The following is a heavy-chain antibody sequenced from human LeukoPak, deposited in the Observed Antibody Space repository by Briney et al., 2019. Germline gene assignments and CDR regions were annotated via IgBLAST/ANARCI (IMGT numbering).Heavy chain of an antibody. CDR1: GGSISSGDYY. Sequence: SQTLSLTCTVSGGSISSGDYYWSWIRQPPGKGLEWIGYIYYSGSTYYNPSLKSRITIPVDTSKNQFSLKLSSVTAADTAVYYCARATRSGSSGYWGQGTLVTVSS. CDR3: ARATRSGSSGY. V-gene: IGHV4-30-4*01. D-gene: IGHD1-26*01. J-gene: IGHJ4*02. CDR2: IYYSGST.